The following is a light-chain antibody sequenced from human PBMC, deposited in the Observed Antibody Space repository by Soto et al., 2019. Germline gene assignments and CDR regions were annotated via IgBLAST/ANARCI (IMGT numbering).Light chain of an antibody. J-gene: IGKJ2*01. CDR2: DAS. V-gene: IGKV3-11*01. CDR1: QSVRSS. CDR3: QQRDNWPSFT. Sequence: IVLTHTPATLSLSPGERSTRSCRASQSVRSSLAWYQQKPGQPPRLLIYDASTRATGIPARFSGSGSGTDFILSISSLEPEEFAIYYCQQRDNWPSFTFGQGIKVDIK.